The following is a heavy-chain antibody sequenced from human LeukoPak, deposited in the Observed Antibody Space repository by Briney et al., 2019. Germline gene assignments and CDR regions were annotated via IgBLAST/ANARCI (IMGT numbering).Heavy chain of an antibody. D-gene: IGHD6-19*01. CDR2: IYHSGST. Sequence: SETLSLTCTVSGYSISSGYYWGWIRQPPGKGLEWIGYIYHSGSTYYNPSLKSRVTISVDRSKNQFSLKLSSVTAADTAVYYCASPIPDRSIAVAGRSRYYYYYYMDVWGKGTTVTVSS. CDR3: ASPIPDRSIAVAGRSRYYYYYYMDV. CDR1: GYSISSGYY. V-gene: IGHV4-38-2*02. J-gene: IGHJ6*03.